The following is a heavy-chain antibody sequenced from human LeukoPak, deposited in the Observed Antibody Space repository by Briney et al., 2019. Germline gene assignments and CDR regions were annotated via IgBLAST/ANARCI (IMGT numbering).Heavy chain of an antibody. CDR3: AKEGPTGTTKFDY. D-gene: IGHD1-1*01. V-gene: IGHV3-23*01. CDR2: ISDNGGTT. J-gene: IGHJ4*02. CDR1: GFTFSSYA. Sequence: PGRSLRLSCAASGFTFSSYAMSWLRQAPGKGLEWVSAISDNGGTTYYADSVKGPSTISRDNSKNTLSLQLSSLRAEDTAVYYCAKEGPTGTTKFDYWGQGTLVTVSS.